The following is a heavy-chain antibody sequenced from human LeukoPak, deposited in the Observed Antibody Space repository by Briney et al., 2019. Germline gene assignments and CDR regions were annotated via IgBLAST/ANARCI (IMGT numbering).Heavy chain of an antibody. CDR2: IYTSGST. CDR3: ARGIGWELLNYFDY. CDR1: GGSISSYY. Sequence: SETLSLTCTVSGGSISSYYWSWIRQPAGKGLEWNGRIYTSGSTNYNPSLKSRVTMSVDTSKNQFSLKLSSVTAADTAVYYCARGIGWELLNYFDYWGQGTLVTVSS. D-gene: IGHD1-26*01. J-gene: IGHJ4*02. V-gene: IGHV4-4*07.